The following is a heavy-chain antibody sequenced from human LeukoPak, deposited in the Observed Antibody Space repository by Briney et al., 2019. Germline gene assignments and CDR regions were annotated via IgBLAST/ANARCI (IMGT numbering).Heavy chain of an antibody. CDR1: GFTFSSYG. CDR3: ASGLWFGEAYFDY. V-gene: IGHV3-21*01. CDR2: ISSSSSYI. J-gene: IGHJ4*02. Sequence: GGSLRLSCAASGFTFSSYGMNWVRQAPGKGLEWVSSISSSSSYIYYADSVKGRFTISRDNAKNSLYLQMNSLRAEDTAVYYCASGLWFGEAYFDYWGQGTLVTVSS. D-gene: IGHD3-10*01.